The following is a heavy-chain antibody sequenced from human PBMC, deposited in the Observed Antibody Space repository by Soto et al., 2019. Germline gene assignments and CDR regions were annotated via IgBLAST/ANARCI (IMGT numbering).Heavy chain of an antibody. CDR2: IYYSGST. CDR3: ASSGIAVAGMTRGNAFDI. V-gene: IGHV4-59*01. D-gene: IGHD6-19*01. J-gene: IGHJ3*02. CDR1: GVSISSYY. Sequence: SETLSLTCTVSGVSISSYYWSWIRQRPGKGLEWIGYIYYSGSTNYNPSLKSRVTISVDTSKNQFSLKLGSVTAADTAVYYCASSGIAVAGMTRGNAFDIWGQGTMVTVSS.